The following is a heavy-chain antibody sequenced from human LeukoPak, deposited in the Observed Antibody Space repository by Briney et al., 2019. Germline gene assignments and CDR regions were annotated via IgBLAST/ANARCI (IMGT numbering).Heavy chain of an antibody. V-gene: IGHV1-2*02. CDR3: ARDLITIFGVVIIPSYYFDY. J-gene: IGHJ4*02. CDR1: GYTFTSYD. D-gene: IGHD3-3*01. CDR2: MNPNSGGT. Sequence: ASVKVSCKASGYTFTSYDINWVRQATGQGLEWMGWMNPNSGGTNYAQKFQGRVTMTRDTSISTAYMELSRLRSDDTAVYYCARDLITIFGVVIIPSYYFDYWGQGTLVTVSS.